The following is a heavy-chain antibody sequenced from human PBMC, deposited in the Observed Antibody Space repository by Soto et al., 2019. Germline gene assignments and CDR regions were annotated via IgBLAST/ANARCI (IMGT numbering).Heavy chain of an antibody. D-gene: IGHD3-10*01. J-gene: IGHJ6*02. V-gene: IGHV3-9*01. CDR2: ISWNRYSI. CDR3: ARSWFDGTSGPVDV. CDR1: GFNFDDYV. Sequence: EVRLVESGGGLGQPGRSLRLSCVGSGFNFDDYVMHWVRQAPGKGLEWVSHISWNRYSIGYGDSVKGRFTISRDNAKNTLYLQLNSLRPEDTALYYCARSWFDGTSGPVDVWGQGTAVAVSS.